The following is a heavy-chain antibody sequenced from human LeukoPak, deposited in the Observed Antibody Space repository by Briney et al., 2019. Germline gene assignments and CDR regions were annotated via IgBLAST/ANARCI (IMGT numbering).Heavy chain of an antibody. CDR2: ISAYNGNT. V-gene: IGHV1-18*04. CDR3: ARGRLRPKNWFDP. D-gene: IGHD4-17*01. J-gene: IGHJ5*02. CDR1: GYTFTSYG. Sequence: APVKASGKASGYTFTSYGISWVRQAPGQRLKWRGGISAYNGNTIYAQKLQVRVTMTTDTSTSTAYMALRSLRSDETAVYYCARGRLRPKNWFDPWGQGTLVTVSS.